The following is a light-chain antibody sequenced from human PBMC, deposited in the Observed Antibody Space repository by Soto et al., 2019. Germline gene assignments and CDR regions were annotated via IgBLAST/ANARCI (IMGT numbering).Light chain of an antibody. V-gene: IGKV1-27*01. J-gene: IGKJ4*01. CDR3: QKFSAVPT. CDR1: QAIYNY. Sequence: DIQMTQSPSSQSASVGDRVTITCRASQAIYNYLAWYQQKPGKVPTLLISAASTLQSGVPSRFSGSGSGTDFTLTISSLQPEDVATYYCQKFSAVPTFGGGTKVEI. CDR2: AAS.